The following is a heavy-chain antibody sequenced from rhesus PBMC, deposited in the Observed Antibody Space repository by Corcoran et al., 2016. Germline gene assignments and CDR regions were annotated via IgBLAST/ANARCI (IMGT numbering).Heavy chain of an antibody. D-gene: IGHD6-43*01. CDR3: AATGDDTSTYRPFQF. J-gene: IGHJ1*01. CDR1: GGSVRNNNR. Sequence: VQLPESGPGLVKPSETLSLTCAVSGGSVRNNNRWTWIRPPPGKGREWIGNIGATSDTTHYNPSLKSRVTISKDTSKMQFSLNLSSVTVADTAVYYCAATGDDTSTYRPFQFWGQGALVTVS. V-gene: IGHV4-65*02. CDR2: IGATSDTT.